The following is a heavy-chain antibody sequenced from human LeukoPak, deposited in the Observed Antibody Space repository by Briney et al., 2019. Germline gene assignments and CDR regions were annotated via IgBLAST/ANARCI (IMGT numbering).Heavy chain of an antibody. D-gene: IGHD1-1*01. Sequence: SETLSLTCAVSDYSISTGYYWGWVRQPPGKGLEWIGSIHHSGSTYYNPSLKSRVTISVDTSKNQFSLKLSFVTAADTAVYYCARRELGNEFDYWGQGALVTVSS. CDR2: IHHSGST. CDR1: DYSISTGYY. J-gene: IGHJ4*02. V-gene: IGHV4-38-2*01. CDR3: ARRELGNEFDY.